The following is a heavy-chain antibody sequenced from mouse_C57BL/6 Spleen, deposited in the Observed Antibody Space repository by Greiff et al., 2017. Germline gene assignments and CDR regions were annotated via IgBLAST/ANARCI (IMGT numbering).Heavy chain of an antibody. CDR1: GYTFTSYW. CDR3: AREGYGSSSYDFDD. V-gene: IGHV1-55*01. D-gene: IGHD1-1*01. J-gene: IGHJ2*01. CDR2: IYPGSGST. Sequence: VQLQQPGAELVKPGASVKMSCKASGYTFTSYWITWVKQRPGQGLEWIGDIYPGSGSTNYNQKFKGKATLTVDTSSSTAYMQLSSLTSEDSAVYYCAREGYGSSSYDFDDWGQGTTLTVAS.